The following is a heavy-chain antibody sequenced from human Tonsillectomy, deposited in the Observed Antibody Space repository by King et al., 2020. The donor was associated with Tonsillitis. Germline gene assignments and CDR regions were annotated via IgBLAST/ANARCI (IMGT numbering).Heavy chain of an antibody. D-gene: IGHD4-17*01. V-gene: IGHV3-30*18. CDR3: AKAASDPLGTHGDYAFMDV. Sequence: VQLVESGGGVVQPGRSLRLSCAASGFTFSSYGMHWVRQAPGKGLEWVAVISYDGRNKYYADSVKGRFTISRDNSKNTVYMDVTSLRAEDTAVYFCAKAASDPLGTHGDYAFMDVWGQGTTVTVSS. CDR1: GFTFSSYG. CDR2: ISYDGRNK. J-gene: IGHJ6*02.